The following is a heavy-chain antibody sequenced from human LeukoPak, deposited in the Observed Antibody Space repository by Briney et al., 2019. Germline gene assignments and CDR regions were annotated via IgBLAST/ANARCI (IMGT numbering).Heavy chain of an antibody. J-gene: IGHJ6*04. CDR1: GFRFSSYG. V-gene: IGHV3-30*18. Sequence: GGSLRLSCAASGFRFSSYGMHWVRQAPGKGLEWVSLITFDGTNDYYADSVKGRFTISRDNAKNSLYLQMNSLRAEDTAVYYCAELGITMIGGVWGKGTTVTISS. CDR2: ITFDGTND. CDR3: AELGITMIGGV. D-gene: IGHD3-10*02.